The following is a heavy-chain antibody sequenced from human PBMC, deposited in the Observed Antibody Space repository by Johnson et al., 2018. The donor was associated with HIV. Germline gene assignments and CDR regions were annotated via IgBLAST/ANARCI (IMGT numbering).Heavy chain of an antibody. CDR3: AREAGGGYDSDAFDI. D-gene: IGHD5-12*01. V-gene: IGHV3-30*03. Sequence: QVLLVESGGGVVQPGRSLRLSCVGSGFTFSSYGMHWVRQAPGKGLEWVAVISYDGNNKYYADSAKGRFTISRDNSKNSLYLQMNSLRAEDTAVYYCAREAGGGYDSDAFDIWGQGTMVTVSS. CDR2: ISYDGNNK. CDR1: GFTFSSYG. J-gene: IGHJ3*02.